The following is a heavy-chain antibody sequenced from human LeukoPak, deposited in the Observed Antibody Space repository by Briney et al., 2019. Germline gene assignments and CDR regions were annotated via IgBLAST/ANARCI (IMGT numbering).Heavy chain of an antibody. CDR1: GFTFSSYG. J-gene: IGHJ4*02. V-gene: IGHV3-74*01. CDR2: INSDGSST. D-gene: IGHD6-13*01. CDR3: ARERQQLVPALDY. Sequence: GGSLRLSCAASGFTFSSYGMHWVRQAPGKGLVWVSRINSDGSSTSYADSVKGRFTISRDNAKNTLYLQMNSLRAEDTAVYYCARERQQLVPALDYWGQGTLVTVS.